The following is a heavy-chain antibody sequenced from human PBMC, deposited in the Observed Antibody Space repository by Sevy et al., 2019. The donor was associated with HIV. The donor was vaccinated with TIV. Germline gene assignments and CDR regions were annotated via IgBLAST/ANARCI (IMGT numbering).Heavy chain of an antibody. D-gene: IGHD3-16*02. J-gene: IGHJ4*02. Sequence: GGSLRLSCAASGFTFSSNAMSWVRQAPGKGLEWVSAISGSGGGGSGGSTYYADSVKGRFTISRGNSKNTLYLQMNSLRAEETAIYYCCKVGYDYVWGSYRYFDYWGQGTLVTVSS. CDR3: CKVGYDYVWGSYRYFDY. CDR2: ISGSGGGGSGGST. V-gene: IGHV3-23*01. CDR1: GFTFSSNA.